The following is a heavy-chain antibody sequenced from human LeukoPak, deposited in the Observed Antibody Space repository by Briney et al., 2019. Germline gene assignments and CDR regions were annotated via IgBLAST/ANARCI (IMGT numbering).Heavy chain of an antibody. Sequence: PSETLSLTCSVSSGSISNYYWNWIRQSPGRGLDWIGYIYDSGTTNYNPSHKTRVTISLDTSKNQFSLKLSSVTAADTAVYYCARGGDTAMVLNWGQGTLVTVSS. D-gene: IGHD5-18*01. CDR3: ARGGDTAMVLN. CDR1: SGSISNYY. V-gene: IGHV4-59*01. CDR2: IYDSGTT. J-gene: IGHJ4*02.